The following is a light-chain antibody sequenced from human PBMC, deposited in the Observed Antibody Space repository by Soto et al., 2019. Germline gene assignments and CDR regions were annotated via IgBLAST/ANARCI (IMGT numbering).Light chain of an antibody. CDR3: SSYTTTSTVV. CDR1: SSDVGTYNY. V-gene: IGLV2-14*01. CDR2: EVT. Sequence: QSALTQPASVSASPGQSITISCTGTSSDVGTYNYVSWYQHLPGKAPKLILYEVTRRPSGVSNRFSGSKSGNTASLTISGLQAEDEADYYCSSYTTTSTVVFGGGTKLTVL. J-gene: IGLJ3*02.